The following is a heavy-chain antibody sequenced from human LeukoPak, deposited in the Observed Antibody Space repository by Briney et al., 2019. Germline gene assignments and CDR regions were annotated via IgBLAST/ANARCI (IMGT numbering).Heavy chain of an antibody. CDR3: ARDLGQYYDTSDNWFDP. CDR1: GFTFSNHG. V-gene: IGHV3-13*01. D-gene: IGHD3-22*01. J-gene: IGHJ5*02. CDR2: IGTAGDI. Sequence: GGSLRLSCAASGFTFSNHGMHWVRQATGKGLEWVSGIGTAGDIYYPGSVKGRFTISRENAKNSLYLQMNSLRAGDTAVYYCARDLGQYYDTSDNWFDPWGQGTLVTVSS.